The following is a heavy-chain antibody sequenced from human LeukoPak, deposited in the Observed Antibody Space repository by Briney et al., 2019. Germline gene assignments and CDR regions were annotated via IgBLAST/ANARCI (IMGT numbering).Heavy chain of an antibody. J-gene: IGHJ6*02. Sequence: SQTLSLTCGISGDSVSSGTSAWNWVRQSPSRGLEWLGRTYYRSQWLNEYAVSVKSLISVNPDTAKNQFSLQLDSVTPEDTAVYYCTRDPGYYYGFDVWGPGTTVTVSS. V-gene: IGHV6-1*01. CDR1: GDSVSSGTSA. CDR2: TYYRSQWLN. CDR3: TRDPGYYYGFDV.